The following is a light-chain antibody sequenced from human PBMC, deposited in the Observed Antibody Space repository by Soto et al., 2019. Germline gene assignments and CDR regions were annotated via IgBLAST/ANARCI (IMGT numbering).Light chain of an antibody. V-gene: IGLV2-14*01. Sequence: QSVLTQPASVSGSPGQSITISCTGTSSDVGGYNYVSWYQQHPGKAPKLMIYEVSNRPSGVSNRFSGSKSGNTASLTISGLQAEDEADYYCSSYRSSSTTVFGGGTKLTVL. CDR2: EVS. CDR1: SSDVGGYNY. J-gene: IGLJ2*01. CDR3: SSYRSSSTTV.